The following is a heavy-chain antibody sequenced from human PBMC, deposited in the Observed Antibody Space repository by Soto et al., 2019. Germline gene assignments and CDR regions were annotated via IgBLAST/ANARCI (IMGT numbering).Heavy chain of an antibody. Sequence: PGGSLRLSCAASGFTFSSYSMNWVRQAPGKGLEWVSSISGSSSYIYYADSVKGRFTISRDNAKNSLYLKMNSLRAEDTAVYYCAREIGIAAAGTELDYYYYGMDVWGQGTTVTVSS. V-gene: IGHV3-21*01. J-gene: IGHJ6*02. CDR2: ISGSSSYI. CDR1: GFTFSSYS. D-gene: IGHD6-13*01. CDR3: AREIGIAAAGTELDYYYYGMDV.